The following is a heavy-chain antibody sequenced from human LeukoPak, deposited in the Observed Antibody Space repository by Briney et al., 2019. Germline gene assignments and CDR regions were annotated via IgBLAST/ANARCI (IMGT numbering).Heavy chain of an antibody. V-gene: IGHV3-21*01. J-gene: IGHJ4*02. Sequence: GGSLRLSCAASGFTFSSYSMNWVRQAPGKGLEWVSSISSSSIYKYYADSVKGRFTISRDNAKKSLYLQMNSLRAEDTAVYYCARADGNYGYVFDYWGQGILVTVSS. D-gene: IGHD5-18*01. CDR3: ARADGNYGYVFDY. CDR2: ISSSSIYK. CDR1: GFTFSSYS.